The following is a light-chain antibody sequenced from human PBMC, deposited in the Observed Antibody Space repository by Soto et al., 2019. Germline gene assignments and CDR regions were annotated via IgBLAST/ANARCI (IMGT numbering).Light chain of an antibody. V-gene: IGKV1-9*01. J-gene: IGKJ1*01. CDR1: QGISSY. CDR2: GAS. CDR3: QHYNSYSEA. Sequence: IHFTHSPCSLSSSLGDRVTITCRASQGISSYLGWYQQKPGKAPKLLIYGASTLQSGVPSRFSGSGSGTDFTLTISSLQPDDFATYYCQHYNSYSEAFGQGTKVDI.